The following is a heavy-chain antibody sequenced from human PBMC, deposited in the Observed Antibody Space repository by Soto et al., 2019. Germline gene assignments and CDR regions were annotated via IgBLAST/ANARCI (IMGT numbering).Heavy chain of an antibody. CDR2: IYYSGST. Sequence: TSETLSLTCTVSGGSISSGDYYWSWIRQPPGKGLEWIGYIYYSGSTYYNPSLKSRVTISVDTSKNQFSLKLSSVTAADTAVYYCARAAEYCISTSCYNYYGMDVWGQGTTVTVSS. V-gene: IGHV4-30-4*01. J-gene: IGHJ6*02. D-gene: IGHD2-2*01. CDR3: ARAAEYCISTSCYNYYGMDV. CDR1: GGSISSGDYY.